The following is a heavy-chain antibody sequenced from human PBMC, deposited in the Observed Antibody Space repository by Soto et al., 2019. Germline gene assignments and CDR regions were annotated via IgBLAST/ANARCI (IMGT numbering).Heavy chain of an antibody. CDR3: AKDSGPLTTITIFGVEGGMGY. D-gene: IGHD3-3*01. J-gene: IGHJ4*02. Sequence: GGSLRLSCAASGFTFSSYGMHWVRQAPGKGLEWVAVISYDGSNKYYADSVKGRFTISRDNSKNTLYLQMNSLRAEDTAVYYFAKDSGPLTTITIFGVEGGMGYWGQGTLVTVSS. CDR2: ISYDGSNK. V-gene: IGHV3-30*18. CDR1: GFTFSSYG.